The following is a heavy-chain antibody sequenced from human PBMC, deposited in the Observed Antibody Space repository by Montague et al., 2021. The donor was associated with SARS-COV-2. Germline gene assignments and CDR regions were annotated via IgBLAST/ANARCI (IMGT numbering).Heavy chain of an antibody. J-gene: IGHJ3*02. CDR2: IDRDDDK. CDR1: GFSLSTSGMC. V-gene: IGHV2-70*11. D-gene: IGHD6-13*01. CDR3: ARMRIAAAGSPFDI. Sequence: PALKPTQTLTLTCTFSGFSLSTSGMCVSWIRQPPGKALEWLARIDRDDDKYYSTSLKTRLTISKDTSKNQVVLTMTNMDPVDTATYYCARMRIAAAGSPFDIWGQGTMVTVSS.